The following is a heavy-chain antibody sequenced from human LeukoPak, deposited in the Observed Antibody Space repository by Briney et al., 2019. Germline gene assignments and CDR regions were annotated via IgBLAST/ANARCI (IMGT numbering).Heavy chain of an antibody. Sequence: PSETLSLTCTVSGGSISSYYWSWIRQPAGKGLEWIGRIYTSGSTNYNPSLKSRVTMSVDTSKNQFSLKLSSVTAADTAAYYCARHAGGISATGTRPFDYWGQGTLVTVSS. CDR3: ARHAGGISATGTRPFDY. CDR2: IYTSGST. J-gene: IGHJ4*02. V-gene: IGHV4-4*07. D-gene: IGHD6-13*01. CDR1: GGSISSYY.